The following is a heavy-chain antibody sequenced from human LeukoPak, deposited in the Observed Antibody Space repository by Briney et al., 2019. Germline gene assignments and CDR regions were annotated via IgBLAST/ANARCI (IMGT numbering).Heavy chain of an antibody. J-gene: IGHJ6*02. CDR1: GGTFSSYA. D-gene: IGHD3-3*01. Sequence: SVTVSCKASGGTFSSYAISWVRQAPGQGLERMGGIIPIFGTANYAQKFQGRVTITADESTSTAYMELSSLRSEDTAVYYCARGIFPEDFWSGLGVEYYYYYYGMDVWGQGTTVTVSS. CDR2: IIPIFGTA. V-gene: IGHV1-69*13. CDR3: ARGIFPEDFWSGLGVEYYYYYYGMDV.